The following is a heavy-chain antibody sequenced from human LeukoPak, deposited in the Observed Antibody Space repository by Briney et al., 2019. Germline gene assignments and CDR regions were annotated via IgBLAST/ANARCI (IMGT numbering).Heavy chain of an antibody. Sequence: PGGSLRLSCAASGFTFSSYGMHWVRQAPGKGLEWVAVISYDGSNKYYADSVKGRFTISRDNSKNTLYLQMNSLRAEDTAVYYCAKELDPTVPRYFYYYGMDVWGQGTTVTVSS. CDR3: AKELDPTVPRYFYYYGMDV. CDR1: GFTFSSYG. J-gene: IGHJ6*02. D-gene: IGHD4-17*01. V-gene: IGHV3-30*18. CDR2: ISYDGSNK.